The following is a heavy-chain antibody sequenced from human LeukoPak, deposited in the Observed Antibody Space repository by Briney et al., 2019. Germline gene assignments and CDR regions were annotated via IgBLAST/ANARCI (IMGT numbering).Heavy chain of an antibody. J-gene: IGHJ4*02. CDR1: GFTFDDYA. V-gene: IGHV3-9*01. CDR3: AKVVAGSGWSSFDY. D-gene: IGHD6-19*01. CDR2: ISWNSGSK. Sequence: GGSLRLSCAASGFTFDDYAMHWVRQAPGKGLEWVSGISWNSGSKGYADSVKGRFTISRDNAKNSLYLQMNSLRPDDTALYYCAKVVAGSGWSSFDYWGQGTLVTVSS.